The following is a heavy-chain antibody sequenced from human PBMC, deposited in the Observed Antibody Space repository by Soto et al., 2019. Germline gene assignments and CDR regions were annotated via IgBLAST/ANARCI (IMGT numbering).Heavy chain of an antibody. CDR2: ISSSRSYI. J-gene: IGHJ4*02. CDR3: AGEGGNWNDVRY. CDR1: GFTFSSYS. V-gene: IGHV3-21*01. D-gene: IGHD1-1*01. Sequence: EVQLVESGGGLVKPGGSLRLSCAASGFTFSSYSMNWVRQAPGKGLEWVSSISSSRSYIYYADSVKGRFSISRDNAKNSLYLQMNSIRAEETAVYYCAGEGGNWNDVRYWGQGSLVTVSS.